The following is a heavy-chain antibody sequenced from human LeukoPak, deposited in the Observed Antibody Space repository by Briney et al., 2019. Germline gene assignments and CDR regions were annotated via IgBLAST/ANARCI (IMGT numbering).Heavy chain of an antibody. J-gene: IGHJ6*03. CDR1: TFTFSDYG. Sequence: GGSLRLSCVGSTFTFSDYGMRWVRQAPGKGLEWVAFIRNDGAKTYYADSAKGRFTISRDNSKNTLYLQMNSLRTEDTAVYYCAKDVSSSSWSHYYYYMDVWGKGTTVTVSS. V-gene: IGHV3-30*02. D-gene: IGHD6-13*01. CDR3: AKDVSSSSWSHYYYYMDV. CDR2: IRNDGAKT.